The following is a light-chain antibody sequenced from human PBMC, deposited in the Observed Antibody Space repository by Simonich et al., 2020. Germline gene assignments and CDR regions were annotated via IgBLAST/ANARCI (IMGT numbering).Light chain of an antibody. Sequence: EIVLTQSPATLSLSPGERATLSCRASQSVSSYLAWYQQKPGQAPRLLISDASNRATGIPSRLSCRGSGTDCTLTISGLEPEDFAVYYCQQRSNWPPALTFGGGTKVEIK. CDR1: QSVSSY. CDR3: QQRSNWPPALT. V-gene: IGKV3-11*01. CDR2: DAS. J-gene: IGKJ4*01.